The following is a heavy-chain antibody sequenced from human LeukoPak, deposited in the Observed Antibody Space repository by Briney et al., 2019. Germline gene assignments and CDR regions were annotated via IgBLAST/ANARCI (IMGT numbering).Heavy chain of an antibody. CDR1: GYTFTSYA. D-gene: IGHD3-10*01. J-gene: IGHJ4*02. Sequence: ASVKVSFKASGYTFTSYAMHWVRQAPGQRLEWMGWINAGNGNTKYSQKFQGRVTITRDTSASTAYMELSSLRSEDTGVYYCARDGRNYGSGSIDYWGQGTLVTVSS. CDR3: ARDGRNYGSGSIDY. V-gene: IGHV1-3*01. CDR2: INAGNGNT.